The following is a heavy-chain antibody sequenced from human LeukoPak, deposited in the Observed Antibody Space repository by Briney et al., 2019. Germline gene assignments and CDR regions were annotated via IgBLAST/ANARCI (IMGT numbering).Heavy chain of an antibody. D-gene: IGHD3-16*01. CDR3: AKDEATSGGGLAS. CDR2: MYTGGNT. Sequence: GGSLRLSCAASGFTVSGTHMSWVRQAPGKGLEWVSAMYTGGNTYYADSVAGRFTVSTDNSKNTLYLHMNSLRVEDTAVYYCAKDEATSGGGLASWGQGTLVSVSS. V-gene: IGHV3-53*01. CDR1: GFTVSGTH. J-gene: IGHJ4*02.